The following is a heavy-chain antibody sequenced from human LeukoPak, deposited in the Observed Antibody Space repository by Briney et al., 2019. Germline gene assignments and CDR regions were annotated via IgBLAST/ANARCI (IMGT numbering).Heavy chain of an antibody. CDR2: INPSGGST. J-gene: IGHJ1*01. CDR3: ARDRSANDQGRYFQH. V-gene: IGHV1-46*01. Sequence: ASVKVSCKASGYTFTSYHMHWVRQAPGQGLEWMGIINPSGGSTSYAQKFQGRVTMTRDTSTSTVYMELSSLRSEDTAVYYCARDRSANDQGRYFQHWGQGTLVTVSS. CDR1: GYTFTSYH. D-gene: IGHD3-16*01.